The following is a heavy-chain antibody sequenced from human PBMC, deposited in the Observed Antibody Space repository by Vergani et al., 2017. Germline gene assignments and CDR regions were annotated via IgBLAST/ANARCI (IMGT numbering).Heavy chain of an antibody. Sequence: EVQLLESGGGLVQPGGSLRLSCAASGFTFSSYAMSWVRQAPGKGLEWVSAISGSGGSTYYADSVKGRFTISRDNSKNTLYLQMNSLRAEDTAVYYCATDLPLRHLGELTYTGAFDLWGQGTMVTVSS. V-gene: IGHV3-23*01. CDR3: ATDLPLRHLGELTYTGAFDL. CDR1: GFTFSSYA. CDR2: ISGSGGST. D-gene: IGHD3-16*01. J-gene: IGHJ3*01.